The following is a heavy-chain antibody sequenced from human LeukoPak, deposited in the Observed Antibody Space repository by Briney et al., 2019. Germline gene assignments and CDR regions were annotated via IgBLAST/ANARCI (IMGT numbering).Heavy chain of an antibody. CDR2: INHTGST. J-gene: IGHJ5*02. CDR3: ARVGRVGLLGPNWFDP. Sequence: SETLSLTCAVYGGSFSGYYWSWIRQPPGKGLEWIGEINHTGSTNYNPSLKSRVTISVDTSKNQFSLKLSSVTAADTAVYYCARVGRVGLLGPNWFDPWGQGTLVTVSS. D-gene: IGHD3-16*01. V-gene: IGHV4-34*01. CDR1: GGSFSGYY.